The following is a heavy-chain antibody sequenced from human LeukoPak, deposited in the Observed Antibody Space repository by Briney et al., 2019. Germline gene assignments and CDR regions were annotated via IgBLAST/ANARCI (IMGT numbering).Heavy chain of an antibody. Sequence: PSETLSLTCAVYGGSFSGYYWSWIRQPPGKGLEWIGEINHSGSTNYNPSLKSRVTISVDTSKNQFSLKLSSVTAADAAVYYCARNRYDFWSGYLYYFDYWGQGTLVTVSS. CDR2: INHSGST. J-gene: IGHJ4*02. V-gene: IGHV4-34*01. CDR1: GGSFSGYY. D-gene: IGHD3-3*01. CDR3: ARNRYDFWSGYLYYFDY.